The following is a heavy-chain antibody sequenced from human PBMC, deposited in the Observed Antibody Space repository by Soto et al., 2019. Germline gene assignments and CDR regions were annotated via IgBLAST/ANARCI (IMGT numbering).Heavy chain of an antibody. Sequence: GRPLRLPCAASGFTFSNAWINRVRQAPGKGLEWVGRVKSKNDGGTTDFAAPVKGRFAISRDDSKNMVYLEMNSLQTEDTAIYYCTTDSYITSIIVRFDYWGHGTLVTVSS. CDR1: GFTFSNAW. CDR3: TTDSYITSIIVRFDY. V-gene: IGHV3-15*07. J-gene: IGHJ4*01. CDR2: VKSKNDGGTT. D-gene: IGHD3-22*01.